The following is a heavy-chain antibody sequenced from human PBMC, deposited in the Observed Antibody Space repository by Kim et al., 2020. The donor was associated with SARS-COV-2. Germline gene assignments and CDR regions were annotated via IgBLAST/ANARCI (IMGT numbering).Heavy chain of an antibody. Sequence: TYYVYSVKGRFIISRDNSKNTLYLQMSSLRVEDTAVYCCATNLAAAGVVWGQGTLVTVSS. CDR2: T. D-gene: IGHD6-13*01. J-gene: IGHJ4*02. CDR3: ATNLAAAGVV. V-gene: IGHV3-66*01.